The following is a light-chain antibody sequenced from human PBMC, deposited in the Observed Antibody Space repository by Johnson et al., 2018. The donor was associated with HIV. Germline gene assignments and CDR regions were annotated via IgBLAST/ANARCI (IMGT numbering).Light chain of an antibody. CDR3: AAWDDSLNAFYV. CDR1: SSNIGRNT. J-gene: IGLJ1*01. Sequence: QSVLTQPPSASGPPGQRVTISCSGSSSNIGRNTVNWYQQLPGMAPKLLIYSSDQRPSGVPDRFSGSKSGTSASLAISGLQSEDEADYYCAAWDDSLNAFYVFGPGTRVTVL. V-gene: IGLV1-44*01. CDR2: SSD.